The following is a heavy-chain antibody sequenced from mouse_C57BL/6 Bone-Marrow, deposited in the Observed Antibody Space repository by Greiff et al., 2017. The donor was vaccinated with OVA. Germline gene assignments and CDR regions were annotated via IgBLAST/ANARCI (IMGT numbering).Heavy chain of an antibody. V-gene: IGHV2-2*01. J-gene: IGHJ1*03. Sequence: QVQLKQSGPGLVQPSQSLSITCTASGFSLTSYGVHWVRQSPGKGLEWLGVIWSGGSTDYNAAFISRLSISKDNSKSQVFFKMNSLQADDTAIYYCARKGIYYYGRGYFDVWGTGTTVTVSS. CDR3: ARKGIYYYGRGYFDV. D-gene: IGHD1-1*01. CDR1: GFSLTSYG. CDR2: IWSGGST.